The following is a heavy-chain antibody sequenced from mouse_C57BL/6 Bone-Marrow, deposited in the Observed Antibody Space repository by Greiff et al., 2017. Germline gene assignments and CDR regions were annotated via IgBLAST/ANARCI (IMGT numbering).Heavy chain of an antibody. CDR3: ARHDYGSRGNYAMDY. D-gene: IGHD1-1*01. V-gene: IGHV2-6-1*01. J-gene: IGHJ4*01. CDR2: IWSDGST. CDR1: GFSLTSYG. Sequence: QVQLKESGPGLVAPSQSLSITCTVSGFSLTSYGVHWVRQPPGKGLEWLVVIWSDGSTTYNSALKSRLSISKDNSKSQVFLKMNSRQTDDTAMYYCARHDYGSRGNYAMDYWGQGTSVTVSS.